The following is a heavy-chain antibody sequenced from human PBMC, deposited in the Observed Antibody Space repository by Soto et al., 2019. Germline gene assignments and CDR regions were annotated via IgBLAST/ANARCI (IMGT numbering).Heavy chain of an antibody. Sequence: QVQLQQWGAGLLKPSETLSLTCDGRSLSGYYWSWLRQSPGVGLEWIGEIHHTGSTNYNPSLKSRVTISADMSKNQLFLKLISVTAADTAVYYCARGTGSTLMTMAHFDYWGQGTLVTVSS. D-gene: IGHD1-1*01. J-gene: IGHJ4*02. V-gene: IGHV4-34*01. CDR2: IHHTGST. CDR1: GRSLSGYY. CDR3: ARGTGSTLMTMAHFDY.